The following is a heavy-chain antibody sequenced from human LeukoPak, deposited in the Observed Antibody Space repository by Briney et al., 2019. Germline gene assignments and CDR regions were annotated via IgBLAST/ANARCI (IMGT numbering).Heavy chain of an antibody. V-gene: IGHV4-59*12. D-gene: IGHD3-10*01. J-gene: IGHJ5*02. CDR2: IYYSGST. CDR1: GGSNSSYY. CDR3: ATSFTMVRGLRERVFDP. Sequence: SETLSLTCTVSGGSNSSYYWSWIRQPPGKGLEWIGYIYYSGSTNYNPSLKSRVTISVDTSKNQFSLKLSSVTAADTAVYYCATSFTMVRGLRERVFDPWGQGTLVTVSS.